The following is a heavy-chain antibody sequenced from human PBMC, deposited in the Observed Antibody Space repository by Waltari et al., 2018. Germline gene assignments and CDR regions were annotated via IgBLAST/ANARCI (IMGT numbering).Heavy chain of an antibody. V-gene: IGHV1-69*05. Sequence: QVQLVQSGAELKKPGSSVRVSCKASGSTFTRSAIRWVRQAPGQGLEWMGGIIPMYDKAKYAQKFQGRVTIITDECTSTTYMDLSGLRSEDTAVYYCASRDTSRSGYYYYGMDVWGQGTTVIVSS. D-gene: IGHD3-3*01. CDR3: ASRDTSRSGYYYYGMDV. CDR1: GSTFTRSA. CDR2: IIPMYDKA. J-gene: IGHJ6*02.